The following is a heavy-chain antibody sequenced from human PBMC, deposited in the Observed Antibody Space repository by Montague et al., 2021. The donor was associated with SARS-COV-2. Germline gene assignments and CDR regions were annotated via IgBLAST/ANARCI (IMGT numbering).Heavy chain of an antibody. V-gene: IGHV3-20*01. Sequence: FRRLSCAVSGSIFDDYGMSWVRQAPGKGLEWVSGISRSGDSTAYGDSVKGRFTISRDNAKNSLYLQMNSLRVEDTAFYHCSRGGGMIRGVVDFWGQGILVSVSS. CDR3: SRGGGMIRGVVDF. J-gene: IGHJ4*02. CDR2: ISRSGDST. CDR1: GSIFDDYG. D-gene: IGHD3-10*01.